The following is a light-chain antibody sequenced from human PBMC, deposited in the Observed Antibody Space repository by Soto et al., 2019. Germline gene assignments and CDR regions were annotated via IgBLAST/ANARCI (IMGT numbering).Light chain of an antibody. CDR2: GAS. CDR1: QSVNSNY. CDR3: QQYGRT. Sequence: DIVLTQSPGTLSLSPGERATLSCRASQSVNSNYLAWYQQKPGQAPRPLIFGASTRSTGISDRFRVSGSETDFTLTINRLEPEDFAVYYCQQYGRTFGQGTKLEIK. J-gene: IGKJ2*01. V-gene: IGKV3-20*01.